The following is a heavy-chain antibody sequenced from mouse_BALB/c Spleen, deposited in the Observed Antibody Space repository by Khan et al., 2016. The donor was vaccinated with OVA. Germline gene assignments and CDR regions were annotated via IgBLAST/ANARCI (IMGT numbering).Heavy chain of an antibody. D-gene: IGHD1-1*02. CDR3: ASGGYWYVDV. CDR2: INTYTGEP. Sequence: QIQLVQSGPELKKPGETVKISCKASGYTFTNYGMNWVKQAPGKGLKWMGWINTYTGEPTYADDFKGRFAFSLETSASTAYLQINNLINEDTATYFCASGGYWYVDVWGAGTTVTVSS. V-gene: IGHV9-3-1*01. J-gene: IGHJ1*01. CDR1: GYTFTNYG.